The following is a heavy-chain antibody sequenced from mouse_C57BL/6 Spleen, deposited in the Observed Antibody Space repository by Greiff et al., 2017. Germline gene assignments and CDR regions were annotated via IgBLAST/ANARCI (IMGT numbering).Heavy chain of an antibody. CDR2: IDPSDSYT. V-gene: IGHV1-50*01. CDR3: ARDLLGALDY. D-gene: IGHD2-10*01. CDR1: GYTFTSYW. Sequence: QVQLQQPGAELVKPGASVKLSCKASGYTFTSYWMQWVKQRPGQGLEWIGEIDPSDSYTNYNQKFKGKATLTVDTSSSTAYMQLSSLTSEDSAVYYCARDLLGALDYWGQGTTLTVSS. J-gene: IGHJ2*01.